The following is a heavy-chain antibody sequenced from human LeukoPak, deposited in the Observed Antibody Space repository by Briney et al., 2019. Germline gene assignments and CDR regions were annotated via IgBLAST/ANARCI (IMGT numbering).Heavy chain of an antibody. CDR3: ARGLRYSTGWYYFDY. D-gene: IGHD6-19*01. CDR1: GFTFSSYS. V-gene: IGHV3-21*04. CDR2: ISSSSSYI. Sequence: GGSLRLSCAASGFTFSSYSMNWVRQAPGKGLEWVSSISSSSSYIKYADSVKGRFTISRDNSKNTLYLQMNSLRAEDTAVYYCARGLRYSTGWYYFDYWGQGTLVTVSS. J-gene: IGHJ4*02.